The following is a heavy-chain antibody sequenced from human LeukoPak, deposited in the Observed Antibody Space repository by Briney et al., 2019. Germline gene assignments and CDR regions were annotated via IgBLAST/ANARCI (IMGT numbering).Heavy chain of an antibody. D-gene: IGHD3-3*01. CDR3: AKGGQDFDFWRFDY. V-gene: IGHV3-23*01. J-gene: IGHJ4*02. CDR1: GFSFSVYA. Sequence: SGGPLRLSCAASGFSFSVYAMSWVRQAPGKGLEWVSSISGSGGRTYYTNSVKGRFTISRENFKNTVYLEMNNLGAEDTALYYCAKGGQDFDFWRFDYWGQGNLVIVSS. CDR2: ISGSGGRT.